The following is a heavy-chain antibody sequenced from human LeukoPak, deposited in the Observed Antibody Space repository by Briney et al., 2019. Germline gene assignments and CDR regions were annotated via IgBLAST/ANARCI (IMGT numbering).Heavy chain of an antibody. CDR2: MNHSGST. Sequence: PSETLSLTCAVYGGSFSGYYWSWIRQPPGKGLEWHGEMNHSGSTNYNPSLKSRVTISVDTSKNQFSLKLSSVTAADTAVYYCARLGCSGGSCYQKTRGYYFDYWGQGTLVTVSS. D-gene: IGHD2-15*01. CDR3: ARLGCSGGSCYQKTRGYYFDY. V-gene: IGHV4-34*01. CDR1: GGSFSGYY. J-gene: IGHJ4*02.